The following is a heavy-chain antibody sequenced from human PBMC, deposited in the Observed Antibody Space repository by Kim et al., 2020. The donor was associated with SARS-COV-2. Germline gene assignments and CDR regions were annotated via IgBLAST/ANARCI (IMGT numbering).Heavy chain of an antibody. Sequence: SETLSLTCTVSGGSINTNSYYWGWVRQPPGKGLEWIGSGYFNGSTYSNPSLKSRLLISVDTSRNLFSLKLTSVTAADTALYYCARHLISYYFDGSGKLVVASYGMDVWGQGTTVAVSS. CDR3: ARHLISYYFDGSGKLVVASYGMDV. V-gene: IGHV4-39*01. D-gene: IGHD3-22*01. CDR1: GGSINTNSYY. J-gene: IGHJ6*02. CDR2: GYFNGST.